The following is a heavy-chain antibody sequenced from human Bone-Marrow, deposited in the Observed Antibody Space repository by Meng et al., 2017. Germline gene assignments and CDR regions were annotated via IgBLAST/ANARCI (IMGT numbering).Heavy chain of an antibody. CDR1: GYTFPRYG. CDR2: ISAYNGNT. Sequence: VQLVQAGAEVKKPGASAQVSWKAFGYTFPRYGISWVRKAPGQGLEWMGWISAYNGNTNYAQKLQGRDTMTTATSKSTAYMELRSLRSDDTAVYYCVKEWELGSFDYWGQGTLVTVSS. CDR3: VKEWELGSFDY. D-gene: IGHD1-26*01. J-gene: IGHJ4*02. V-gene: IGHV1-18*01.